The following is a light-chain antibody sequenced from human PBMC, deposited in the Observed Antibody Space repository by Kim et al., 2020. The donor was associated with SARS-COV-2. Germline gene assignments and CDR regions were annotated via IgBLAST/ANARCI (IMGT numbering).Light chain of an antibody. V-gene: IGKV3-15*01. CDR3: QHYNNWPFS. CDR1: QSVSSN. Sequence: SVSPGERATLSCRASQSVSSNLAWYQQKPGQAPRLLIYGASTRATGIPARFSGSVSGTEFTLTISSLQSEDFAVYHCQHYNNWPFSFGQGTKLEI. CDR2: GAS. J-gene: IGKJ2*03.